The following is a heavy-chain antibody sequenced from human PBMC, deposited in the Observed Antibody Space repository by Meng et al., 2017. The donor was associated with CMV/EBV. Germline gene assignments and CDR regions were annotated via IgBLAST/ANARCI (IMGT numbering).Heavy chain of an antibody. D-gene: IGHD6-13*01. Sequence: GESLKISCAASGFTFSSYSMNWVRQAPGKGLERVSSISSSSSYIYYADSVKGRFTISRDNAKNSLYLQMNSLRAEDTAVYYCARTKQLVRFDYWGQGTLVTVSS. CDR2: ISSSSSYI. CDR3: ARTKQLVRFDY. J-gene: IGHJ4*02. V-gene: IGHV3-21*01. CDR1: GFTFSSYS.